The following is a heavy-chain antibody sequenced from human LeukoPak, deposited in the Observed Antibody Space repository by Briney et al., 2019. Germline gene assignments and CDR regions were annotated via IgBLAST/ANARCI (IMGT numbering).Heavy chain of an antibody. V-gene: IGHV3-33*08. CDR1: GFTFSDYD. D-gene: IGHD3/OR15-3a*01. J-gene: IGHJ4*02. CDR3: ANLDYRFYFDY. Sequence: PGGSLRLSCVASGFTFSDYDMLWVRQAPGQGLEWVAVIWYDGSNKYYADSVKGRFTISRDNSRNTLYLQMNSLRAEDTAVYYCANLDYRFYFDYWGQGTLVTVSS. CDR2: IWYDGSNK.